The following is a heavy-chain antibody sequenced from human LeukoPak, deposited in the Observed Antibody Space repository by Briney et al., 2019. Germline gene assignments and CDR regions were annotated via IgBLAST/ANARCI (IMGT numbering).Heavy chain of an antibody. CDR1: GGSFSGYY. J-gene: IGHJ6*03. CDR2: INHSGST. V-gene: IGHV4-34*01. Sequence: SETLSLTCAVYGGSFSGYYWSWIRQPPGKGLEWIGEINHSGSTNYNPSLKSRATISVDTSKNQFSLKLSSVTAADTAVYYCAGTVTAIVYYYYMDVWGKGTTVTVSS. CDR3: AGTVTAIVYYYYMDV. D-gene: IGHD4-11*01.